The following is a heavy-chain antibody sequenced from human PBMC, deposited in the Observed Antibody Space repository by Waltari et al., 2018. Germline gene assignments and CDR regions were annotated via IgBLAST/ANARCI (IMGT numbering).Heavy chain of an antibody. Sequence: QVQLVQSGAEVKKPGASVKVSCKASGYTFTGYSMHWVRQAPGQGHEWMGRINPNSGGTNYAQKFQGRVTMTRDTSISTAYMELSRLRSDDTAVYYCARVATGDYGWFDPWGQGTLVTVSS. J-gene: IGHJ5*02. CDR1: GYTFTGYS. V-gene: IGHV1-2*06. D-gene: IGHD4-17*01. CDR3: ARVATGDYGWFDP. CDR2: INPNSGGT.